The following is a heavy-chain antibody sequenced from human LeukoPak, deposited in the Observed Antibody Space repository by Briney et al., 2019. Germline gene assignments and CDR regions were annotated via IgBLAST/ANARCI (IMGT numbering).Heavy chain of an antibody. CDR1: GFTFSTYA. CDR2: IWYDRTNK. J-gene: IGHJ4*02. CDR3: ARDRLTTVTTFHFDY. D-gene: IGHD4-17*01. V-gene: IGHV3-33*01. Sequence: GGSLSLSCAASGFTFSTYAMHWVRKAPGKGLEWVAVIWYDRTNKYYADSVKGRFTISRDNSKNTLYLQMSSLRAEDTAVYYCARDRLTTVTTFHFDYWGQGTLVTVSS.